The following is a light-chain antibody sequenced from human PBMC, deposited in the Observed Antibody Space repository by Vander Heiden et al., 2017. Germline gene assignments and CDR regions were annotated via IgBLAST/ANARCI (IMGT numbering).Light chain of an antibody. Sequence: EIVFTQSPATLSSSPGERPTLSCRASQNAYRYLAWYQHKPGQAPRLLIYDAINRAPGITARFSGSESGTDFALTISSLEPEDFAVYYCQQCCHGGLTFGGGTKVEI. CDR1: QNAYRY. CDR3: QQCCHGGLT. V-gene: IGKV3-11*01. CDR2: DAI. J-gene: IGKJ4*01.